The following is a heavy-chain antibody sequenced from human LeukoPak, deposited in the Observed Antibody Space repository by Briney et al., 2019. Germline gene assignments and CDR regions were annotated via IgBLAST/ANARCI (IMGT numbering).Heavy chain of an antibody. CDR2: IYYSGST. V-gene: IGHV4-39*07. CDR1: GGSISSSSYY. D-gene: IGHD1-26*01. CDR3: ARTFLSGGGAAE. Sequence: PSETLSLTCTVSGGSISSSSYYWGWIRQPPGKGLEWIGSIYYSGSTYYNPSLKSRVTISVDTSKNQFSLKLSSVTAADTAVYYCARTFLSGGGAAEWGQGTLVTVSS. J-gene: IGHJ4*02.